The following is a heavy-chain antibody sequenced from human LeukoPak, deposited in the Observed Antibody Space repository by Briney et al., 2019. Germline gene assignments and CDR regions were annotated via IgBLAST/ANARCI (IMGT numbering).Heavy chain of an antibody. CDR2: INHSGST. D-gene: IGHD3-3*01. V-gene: IGHV4-34*01. CDR3: ARGGYDFWSGYYSGPPVDY. J-gene: IGHJ4*02. CDR1: GGSFSGYY. Sequence: SETLSLTCAVYGGSFSGYYWSWIRQPPGKGLEWIGEINHSGSTNYNPSLKSRVTISVDTSKNQFSLKLSSVTAADTAVYYCARGGYDFWSGYYSGPPVDYWGQGTLVTVSS.